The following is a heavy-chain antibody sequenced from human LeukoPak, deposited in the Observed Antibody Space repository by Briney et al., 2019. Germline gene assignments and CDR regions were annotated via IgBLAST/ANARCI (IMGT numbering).Heavy chain of an antibody. D-gene: IGHD6-19*01. J-gene: IGHJ4*02. CDR2: IIPIFGTA. CDR3: ARAPLAIAVAGYYFDY. V-gene: IGHV1-69*05. Sequence: SVKVSCKASGGTFSSYAISWVRQAPGQGLEWMGRIIPIFGTANYAQKFQGRVTITTDESTSTAYMELSSLRSEDTAVCYCARAPLAIAVAGYYFDYWGQGTLVTVSS. CDR1: GGTFSSYA.